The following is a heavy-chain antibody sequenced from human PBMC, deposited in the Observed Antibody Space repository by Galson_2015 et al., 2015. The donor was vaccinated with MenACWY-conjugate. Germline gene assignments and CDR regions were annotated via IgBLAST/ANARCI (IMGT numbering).Heavy chain of an antibody. CDR3: ARGPGELGTYFDY. CDR1: GCTFTSHY. V-gene: IGHV1-46*01. D-gene: IGHD3-16*01. CDR2: INPSGGDT. J-gene: IGHJ4*02. Sequence: SVKVSCKASGCTFTSHYMHWVRQAPGQGLEWMGLINPSGGDTYYAQKFQGRITMTRDTSTSTVYMELSSLRSEDTAVYYCARGPGELGTYFDYWGQGSLVTVSS.